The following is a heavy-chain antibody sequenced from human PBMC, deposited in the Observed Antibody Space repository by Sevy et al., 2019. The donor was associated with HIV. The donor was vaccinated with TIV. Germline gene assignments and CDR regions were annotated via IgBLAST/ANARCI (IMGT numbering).Heavy chain of an antibody. Sequence: GGSLRLSCAASGFTFSSYAMHWVRQAPGKGLEWVAVISYDGSNKYYGDSVKGRFTISRYNSKNTLYMQLNSLRAEDTAVYCCARDSSAVDIWGQGTMVTVSS. J-gene: IGHJ3*02. CDR2: ISYDGSNK. CDR1: GFTFSSYA. CDR3: ARDSSAVDI. V-gene: IGHV3-30-3*01.